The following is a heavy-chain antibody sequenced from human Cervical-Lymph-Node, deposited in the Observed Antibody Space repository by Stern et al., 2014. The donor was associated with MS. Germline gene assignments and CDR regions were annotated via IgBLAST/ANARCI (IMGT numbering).Heavy chain of an antibody. CDR2: MYDSGGT. J-gene: IGHJ5*02. D-gene: IGHD3-3*01. CDR3: ARLEYDFYNWFDP. CDR1: GYSISSGYY. V-gene: IGHV4-38-2*02. Sequence: QVQLQESGPGLVKPSETLSLTCTVSGYSISSGYYWGWIRQPPGKGLEWIGNMYDSGGTYYNPSLKSRGTISGERSKKQFSLELSSVTAADTAVYYCARLEYDFYNWFDPWGQGTLVTVSS.